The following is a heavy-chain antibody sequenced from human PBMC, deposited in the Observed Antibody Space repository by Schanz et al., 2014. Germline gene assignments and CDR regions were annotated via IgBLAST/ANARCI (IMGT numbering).Heavy chain of an antibody. CDR2: ITRSGGGT. V-gene: IGHV3-64*04. CDR3: ARDSRPNYDFLTAYYSIDY. J-gene: IGHJ4*02. CDR1: GFTLSSYA. D-gene: IGHD3-9*01. Sequence: QLVGSGGGLIQPGGSLRLSCAVSGFTLSSYAMHWVRQASGKGLEYVSAITRSGGGTYYADSVKGRFSISRDYSKNTLYLQMNSLRAEDTAVYYCARDSRPNYDFLTAYYSIDYWGQGTLVTVSS.